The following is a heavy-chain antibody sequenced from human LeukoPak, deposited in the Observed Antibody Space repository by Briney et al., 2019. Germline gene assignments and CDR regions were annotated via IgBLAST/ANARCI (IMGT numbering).Heavy chain of an antibody. J-gene: IGHJ4*02. D-gene: IGHD5-18*01. V-gene: IGHV3-30*04. CDR3: ARGYRYASPSEAYYFDY. Sequence: GGSLRLSCAASGFTFSSCAMHWVRRAPGKGLEWVAVISYDGPNKNYADSVKGRFTISRDNSKNTLYLQMSSLKAEDTAVYYCARGYRYASPSEAYYFDYWGQGTLVTVSS. CDR2: ISYDGPNK. CDR1: GFTFSSCA.